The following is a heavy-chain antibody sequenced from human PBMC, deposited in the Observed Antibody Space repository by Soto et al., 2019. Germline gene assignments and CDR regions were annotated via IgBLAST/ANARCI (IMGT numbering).Heavy chain of an antibody. Sequence: GGSLRLSCAASGFTFTHYRIHWVRQAPGKGLVWVSRVNSDGSSTNYADAVKGRFTISRDNSKNMAYLQMNNLTVEDTGVYYCAKAGDWNYVYDFWGQGTLVTVPQ. D-gene: IGHD1-7*01. J-gene: IGHJ4*02. CDR1: GFTFTHYR. CDR2: VNSDGSST. CDR3: AKAGDWNYVYDF. V-gene: IGHV3-74*01.